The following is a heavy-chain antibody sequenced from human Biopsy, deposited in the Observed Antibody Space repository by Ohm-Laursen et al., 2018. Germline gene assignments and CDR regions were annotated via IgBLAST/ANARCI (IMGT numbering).Heavy chain of an antibody. J-gene: IGHJ5*01. CDR2: GHIDGSA. V-gene: IGHV4-34*01. Sequence: GTLSLTCAVYGGTYSGYYWSWVRQRPGQGMEWNGEGHIDGSANYNPSLKSRVTISGDMSKKQFSLKLSGVTAADTAVYYCARFIVPSLHCSNGVCPIRWFDPWDQGTLVTVFS. CDR3: ARFIVPSLHCSNGVCPIRWFDP. CDR1: GGTYSGYY. D-gene: IGHD2-2*01.